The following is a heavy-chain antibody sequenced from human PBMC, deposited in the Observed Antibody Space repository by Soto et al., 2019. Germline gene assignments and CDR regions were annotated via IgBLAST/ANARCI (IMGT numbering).Heavy chain of an antibody. Sequence: ASVKVSCKASGFTFTSSAVQWVRQARGQRLEWIGWIVVGSGNTNYAQKFQERVTITRDMSTSTAYMELSSLRSEDTAVYYCARGGDVNYYHGMDVWGQGTTVTVSS. CDR1: GFTFTSSA. CDR2: IVVGSGNT. D-gene: IGHD2-21*02. CDR3: ARGGDVNYYHGMDV. V-gene: IGHV1-58*01. J-gene: IGHJ6*02.